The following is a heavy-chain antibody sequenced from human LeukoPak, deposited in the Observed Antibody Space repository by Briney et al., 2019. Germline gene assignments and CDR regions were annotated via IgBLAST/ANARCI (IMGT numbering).Heavy chain of an antibody. CDR3: KSGGAAPGSFGY. CDR1: GFTFSRYW. J-gene: IGHJ4*02. D-gene: IGHD1-1*01. V-gene: IGHV3-7*01. CDR2: IKYDGNED. Sequence: GGSLRLSCAASGFTFSRYWMSWMRQAPGKGLEWVANIKYDGNEDYYVDSVKGRFSISRDNAKNSLYLQLNSLRVEDTAVYYCKSGGAAPGSFGYWGQGTLVTVSP.